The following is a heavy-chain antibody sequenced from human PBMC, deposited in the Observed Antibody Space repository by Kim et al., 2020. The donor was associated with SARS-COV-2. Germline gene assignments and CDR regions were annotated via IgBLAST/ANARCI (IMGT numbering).Heavy chain of an antibody. D-gene: IGHD6-19*01. Sequence: GGSLRLSCAASGFTFSSYGMHWVRQAPGKGLEWVAVIWYDGSNKYYADSVKGRFTISRDNSKNTLYLQMNSLRAEDTAVYYCARRGEGLVNYGMDVWGQGTTVTVSS. V-gene: IGHV3-33*01. CDR3: ARRGEGLVNYGMDV. J-gene: IGHJ6*02. CDR1: GFTFSSYG. CDR2: IWYDGSNK.